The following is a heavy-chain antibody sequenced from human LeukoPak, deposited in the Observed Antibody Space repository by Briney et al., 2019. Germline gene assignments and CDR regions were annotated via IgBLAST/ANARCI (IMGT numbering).Heavy chain of an antibody. CDR2: IYYSGST. J-gene: IGHJ6*02. V-gene: IGHV4-59*01. D-gene: IGHD4-17*01. CDR1: GGSFSGYY. CDR3: ASSGDYGEPYV. Sequence: SETLSLTCAVYGGSFSGYYWSWIRQPPGKGLEWIGYIYYSGSTSYNPSLKSRVTISVDTSKNQFSLKLSSVTAADTAGYYCASSGDYGEPYVWGQGTTVTVSS.